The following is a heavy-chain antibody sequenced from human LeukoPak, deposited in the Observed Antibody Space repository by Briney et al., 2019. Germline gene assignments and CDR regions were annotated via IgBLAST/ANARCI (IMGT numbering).Heavy chain of an antibody. V-gene: IGHV1-2*02. CDR3: ARGRTVDTAMFDNDY. CDR1: GYTFTDYY. J-gene: IGHJ4*02. Sequence: ASVKVSCKASGYTFTDYYMHWVRQAPGQGLEWMGWINPNSGVANYAQKFQGRVTMTRDTSISTAYMEVSSLTSDDTAVYYCARGRTVDTAMFDNDYWGQGTLVTVSS. CDR2: INPNSGVA. D-gene: IGHD5-18*01.